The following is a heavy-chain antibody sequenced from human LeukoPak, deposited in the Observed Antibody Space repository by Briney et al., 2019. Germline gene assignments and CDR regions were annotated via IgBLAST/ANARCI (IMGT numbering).Heavy chain of an antibody. Sequence: GAPVKVSCKASGYTFTSYDINWVRQATGQGLEWMGWMNPNSGNTGYAQKFQGRVTMTRNTSISTAYMELSSLRSEDTAVYYCALKLGYCSSTSCYHRVSWFDPWGQGTLVTVSS. CDR3: ALKLGYCSSTSCYHRVSWFDP. CDR2: MNPNSGNT. V-gene: IGHV1-8*01. CDR1: GYTFTSYD. J-gene: IGHJ5*02. D-gene: IGHD2-2*01.